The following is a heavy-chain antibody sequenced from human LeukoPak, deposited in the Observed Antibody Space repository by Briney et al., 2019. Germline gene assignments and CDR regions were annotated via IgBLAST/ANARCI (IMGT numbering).Heavy chain of an antibody. J-gene: IGHJ4*02. CDR1: GDTFTGYY. D-gene: IGHD6-19*01. CDR3: ARAPLYTSGWYYFNS. CDR2: IHPNTGST. V-gene: IGHV1-2*06. Sequence: GASVKVSCKASGDTFTGYYVHWVRQAPGQGLEWMGRIHPNTGSTHYAEKFEGRATMTRDTSITTAYMELTRLRSDDTAVYYCARAPLYTSGWYYFNSWGQGTLVTVSS.